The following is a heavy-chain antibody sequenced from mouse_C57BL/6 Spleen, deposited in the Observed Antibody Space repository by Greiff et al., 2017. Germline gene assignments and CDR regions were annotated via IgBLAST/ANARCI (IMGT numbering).Heavy chain of an antibody. Sequence: EVKVVESGGGLVQPGGSLSLSCAASGFTFTDYYMSWVRQPPGKALEWLGFIRNKANGYTTEYSASVKGRFTISRDNSQSILYLQMNALRAEDSATYYCARGDYDYDGSYYYAMDYWGQGTSVTVSS. V-gene: IGHV7-3*01. J-gene: IGHJ4*01. CDR2: IRNKANGYTT. CDR3: ARGDYDYDGSYYYAMDY. D-gene: IGHD2-4*01. CDR1: GFTFTDYY.